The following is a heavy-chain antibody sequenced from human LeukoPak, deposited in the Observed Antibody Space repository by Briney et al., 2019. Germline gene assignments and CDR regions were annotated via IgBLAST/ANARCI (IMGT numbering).Heavy chain of an antibody. D-gene: IGHD3-10*01. V-gene: IGHV1-8*01. J-gene: IGHJ5*02. CDR2: MIPNSGNT. Sequence: ASVKVSRKASGYTFTSYDINWVRHATGQGLEWMGWMIPNSGNTGYAQKFQGRVTMTRNTSISTAYMELSSLRSEDTAVYYCARTMVRGVIDGFDPWGQGTLVTVSS. CDR3: ARTMVRGVIDGFDP. CDR1: GYTFTSYD.